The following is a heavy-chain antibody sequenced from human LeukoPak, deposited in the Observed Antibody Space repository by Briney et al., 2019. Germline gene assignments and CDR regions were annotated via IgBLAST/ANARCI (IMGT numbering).Heavy chain of an antibody. CDR3: ARDLYDSSGRHDAFDF. D-gene: IGHD3-22*01. V-gene: IGHV4-4*07. J-gene: IGHJ3*01. Sequence: SETLSLTCTVSGGSIRSYYWNWIRQPAGKGLEWIGRIYTSGSTSYNPSLKSRVTMSVDTSKSQFSLKLSSVTAADTAVYYCARDLYDSSGRHDAFDFWGQGTMVTVSS. CDR1: GGSIRSYY. CDR2: IYTSGST.